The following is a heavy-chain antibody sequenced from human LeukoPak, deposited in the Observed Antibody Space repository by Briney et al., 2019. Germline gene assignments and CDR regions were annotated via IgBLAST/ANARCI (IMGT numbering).Heavy chain of an antibody. J-gene: IGHJ5*02. D-gene: IGHD5-18*01. CDR1: GGSISSGGYS. CDR2: IYHSGST. Sequence: TTSETLSLTCAVSGGSISSGGYSWSWIRQPPGKGLEWIGYIYHSGSTYYNPSLKSRVTISVDRSKNQFSLKLSSVTAADTAVYYCARDEGYSYGYNWFDPWGQGTLVTVSS. CDR3: ARDEGYSYGYNWFDP. V-gene: IGHV4-30-2*01.